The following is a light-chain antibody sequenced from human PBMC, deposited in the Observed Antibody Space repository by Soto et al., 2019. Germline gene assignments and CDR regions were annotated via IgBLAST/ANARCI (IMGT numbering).Light chain of an antibody. J-gene: IGKJ3*01. Sequence: DIQMTQSPSSLSASVGDRVTITCRASQGIRNDVGWYQQKPGKAPKRLIYAASSLQSGVPSRFSGSGSGTEFTLTISSLQPEDFATYYCLQHNSYPVTFGPGTKVDIK. CDR2: AAS. V-gene: IGKV1-17*01. CDR3: LQHNSYPVT. CDR1: QGIRND.